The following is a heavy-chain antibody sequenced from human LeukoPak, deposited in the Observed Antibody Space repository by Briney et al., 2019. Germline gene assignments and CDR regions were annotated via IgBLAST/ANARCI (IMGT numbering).Heavy chain of an antibody. D-gene: IGHD3-22*01. V-gene: IGHV1-18*01. CDR3: ARWGTGYYDSSGHYP. Sequence: ASVKVSCKASGYTFTSYGISWVRQAPGQGLEWMGWISAYNGNTNYAQKLQGRVTMTTDTSTSTAYMELRSLRSDDTAVYYCARWGTGYYDSSGHYPWGQGTLVTVSS. CDR1: GYTFTSYG. CDR2: ISAYNGNT. J-gene: IGHJ5*02.